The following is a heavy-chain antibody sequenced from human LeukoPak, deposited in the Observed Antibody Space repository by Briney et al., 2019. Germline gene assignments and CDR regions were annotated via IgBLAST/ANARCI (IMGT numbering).Heavy chain of an antibody. D-gene: IGHD1-1*01. Sequence: ASVKVSCKASGYTFNNYGITWVRQGPGQGLEWMGWISTYNGNTNYAQKLQGRVTMTTDTSTSTAYMELRSLRSDDTAVYYCARDQLSRGVWFDPWGQGTLVTVSS. V-gene: IGHV1-18*01. J-gene: IGHJ5*02. CDR2: ISTYNGNT. CDR3: ARDQLSRGVWFDP. CDR1: GYTFNNYG.